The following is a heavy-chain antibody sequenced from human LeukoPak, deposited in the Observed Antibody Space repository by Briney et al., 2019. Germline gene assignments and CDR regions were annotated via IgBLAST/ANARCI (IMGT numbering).Heavy chain of an antibody. CDR3: ARREHRRDGYNYYWFDP. J-gene: IGHJ5*02. CDR1: GGTFSSYA. CDR2: IIPILGIA. V-gene: IGHV1-69*04. Sequence: SVKVSCKASGGTFSSYAISWVRQAPGQGLEWMGRIIPILGIANYAQKFQGRVTITADKSTSTAYMELSSLGSEDTAVYYCARREHRRDGYNYYWFDPWGQGTLVTVSS. D-gene: IGHD5-12*01.